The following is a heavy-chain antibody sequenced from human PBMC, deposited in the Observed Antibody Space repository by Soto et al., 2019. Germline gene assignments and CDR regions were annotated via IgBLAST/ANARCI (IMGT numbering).Heavy chain of an antibody. CDR2: INTGNGNT. J-gene: IGHJ5*02. D-gene: IGHD3-3*01. CDR3: ARVNYDFWSGYYTLTGGWFDP. CDR1: GYTFTSYA. V-gene: IGHV1-3*04. Sequence: GASVKVSCKASGYTFTSYAMHWVRQAPGQRLEWMGWINTGNGNTQYSQKFQGRVTITRDTSISTVYMELSRLRSDDTAVYYCARVNYDFWSGYYTLTGGWFDPWGQGTLVTVSS.